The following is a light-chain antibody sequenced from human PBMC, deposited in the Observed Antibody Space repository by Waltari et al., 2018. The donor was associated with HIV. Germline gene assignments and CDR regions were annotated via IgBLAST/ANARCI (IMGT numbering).Light chain of an antibody. V-gene: IGLV2-14*03. J-gene: IGLJ1*01. CDR1: SSDVGGYNY. Sequence: QSALTQPASVSGSPGQSITISCTGTSSDVGGYNYVSWYQQHPGKAPKLIIYDVSRRPSGVSNRCSGSKSGNTASLTISGLQAEDEAEYYCSSYTSSRTYYVFGTGTKVTVL. CDR2: DVS. CDR3: SSYTSSRTYYV.